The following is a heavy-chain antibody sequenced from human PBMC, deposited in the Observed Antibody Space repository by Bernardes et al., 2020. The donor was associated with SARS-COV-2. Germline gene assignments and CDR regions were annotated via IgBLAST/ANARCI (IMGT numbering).Heavy chain of an antibody. CDR3: ASNRQQLVLVSEVSFDY. CDR1: GFTFSSYA. D-gene: IGHD6-13*01. CDR2: ISYDGSNK. Sequence: GSLRLSCAASGFTFSSYAMHWVRQAPGKGLEWVAVISYDGSNKYYADSVKGRFTISRDNSKNTLYLQMNSLRAEDTAVYYCASNRQQLVLVSEVSFDYWGQGTLVTVSS. V-gene: IGHV3-30-3*01. J-gene: IGHJ4*02.